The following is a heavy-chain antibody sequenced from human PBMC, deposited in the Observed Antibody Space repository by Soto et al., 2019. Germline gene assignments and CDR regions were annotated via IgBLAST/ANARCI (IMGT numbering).Heavy chain of an antibody. J-gene: IGHJ6*02. CDR2: IEQDGSEK. CDR1: GFTFSSYW. V-gene: IGHV3-7*05. Sequence: GGSLRLSCAASGFTFSSYWMSWVRQAPGKGLEWVANIEQDGSEKYYVDSVKGRFTISRDNAKNSLFLQMNSVRAEDTAVYYCARGATYYVFWSIYVDVWGQGTTVTVSS. CDR3: ARGATYYVFWSIYVDV. D-gene: IGHD3-3*01.